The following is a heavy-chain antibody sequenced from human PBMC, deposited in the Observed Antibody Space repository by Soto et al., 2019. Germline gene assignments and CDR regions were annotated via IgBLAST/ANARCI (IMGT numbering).Heavy chain of an antibody. Sequence: PGGSLRLSCAASGFTFRSYAMSWVRQAPGKGLEWVSAISGSGGSTYYADSVKGRFTISRDNSKNTLYLQMNSLRVEDTAVYYCARNCSSTSCINYWGQGTLVTVSS. J-gene: IGHJ4*02. CDR2: ISGSGGST. CDR3: ARNCSSTSCINY. CDR1: GFTFRSYA. V-gene: IGHV3-23*01. D-gene: IGHD2-2*01.